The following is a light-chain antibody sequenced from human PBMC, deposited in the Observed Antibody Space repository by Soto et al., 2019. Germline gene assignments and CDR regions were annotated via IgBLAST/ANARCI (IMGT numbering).Light chain of an antibody. V-gene: IGKV3-20*01. CDR3: QDTGSSPWP. Sequence: PHSPGTLSLSPGKRATLSCSVVQSVTSTFMACYQQPASQAPSLLIYATSFRAAGTPDWFRGSGSAKDFPSTSSILEPEFSTVYYHQDTGSSPWPFGQGAKVDIK. CDR1: QSVTSTF. CDR2: ATS. J-gene: IGKJ1*01.